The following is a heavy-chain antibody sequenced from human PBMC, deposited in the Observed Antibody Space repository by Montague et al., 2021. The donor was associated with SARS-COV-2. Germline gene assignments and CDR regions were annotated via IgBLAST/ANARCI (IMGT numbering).Heavy chain of an antibody. CDR1: GDSVSRNNPA. J-gene: IGHJ3*02. CDR2: TYYGSSWNT. D-gene: IGHD1-7*01. CDR3: ARGWNYAFDI. V-gene: IGHV6-1*01. Sequence: CAISGDSVSRNNPAWNWIRQSPSRGLEWLGRTYYGSSWNTDYAVSVKSRITISPDTSKNQSSLHLNSVTPEDTAVYYCARGWNYAFDIWSQGTMVTVSS.